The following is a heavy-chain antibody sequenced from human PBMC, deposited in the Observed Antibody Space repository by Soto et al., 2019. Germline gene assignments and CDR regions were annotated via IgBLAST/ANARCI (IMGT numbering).Heavy chain of an antibody. D-gene: IGHD2-15*01. J-gene: IGHJ5*02. CDR1: GYTFTSYA. V-gene: IGHV1-3*01. CDR3: ARGSVVGFDP. CDR2: TNAGNGNT. Sequence: QFQLVQSGAEVKKPGASVKVPCKAAGYTFTSYAMHWVRQSPRQRLEWMGCTNAGNGNTKYSQKFQGRVTITRDTSASTAYIELSSLRSEDTAVYYCARGSVVGFDPWGQGTLVTVSS.